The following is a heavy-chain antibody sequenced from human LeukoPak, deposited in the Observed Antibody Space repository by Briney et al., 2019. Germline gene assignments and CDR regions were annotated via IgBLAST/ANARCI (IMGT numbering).Heavy chain of an antibody. V-gene: IGHV3-11*01. CDR1: GFTFSDYY. Sequence: GGSLRLSCAASGFTFSDYYMSWIRQAPGKGLEWVSYISSNGSTIYYADSVKGRFTISRDNAKNSLYLQMNSLRAEDTAVYYCAREAGYDSSGYNFDYWGQGTLVTVSS. J-gene: IGHJ4*02. CDR2: ISSNGSTI. D-gene: IGHD3-22*01. CDR3: AREAGYDSSGYNFDY.